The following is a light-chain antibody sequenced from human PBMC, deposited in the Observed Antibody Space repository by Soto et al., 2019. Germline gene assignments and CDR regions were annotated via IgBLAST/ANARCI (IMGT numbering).Light chain of an antibody. V-gene: IGKV1-5*03. CDR2: KAS. J-gene: IGKJ1*01. CDR3: QQSGDTPPWT. Sequence: DIQMTQSPSTLSGSVGDRVTITCRASQTISSWLAWYQQKPGKAPKLLIYKASTLKSGVPSRFSGSGSGTEFTLTITSLQPEDFATYYCQQSGDTPPWTFGQGTKVEIK. CDR1: QTISSW.